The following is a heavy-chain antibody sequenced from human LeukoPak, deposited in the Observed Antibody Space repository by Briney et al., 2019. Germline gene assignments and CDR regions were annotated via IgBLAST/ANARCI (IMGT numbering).Heavy chain of an antibody. CDR2: IIPILGIA. D-gene: IGHD5-18*01. Sequence: SVKVSCKASGGTFSSYTISWVRQAPGQGLEWMGRIIPILGIANYAQKFQGRVTITADKSTSTAYMELSSLRSEDTAVYYYARDPPPRGYSYGYGYEDYWGQGTLVTVSS. J-gene: IGHJ4*02. CDR1: GGTFSSYT. CDR3: ARDPPPRGYSYGYGYEDY. V-gene: IGHV1-69*04.